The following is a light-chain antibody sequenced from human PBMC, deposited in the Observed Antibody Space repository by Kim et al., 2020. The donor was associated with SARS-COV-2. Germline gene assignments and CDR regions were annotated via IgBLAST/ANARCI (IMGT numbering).Light chain of an antibody. J-gene: IGKJ1*01. Sequence: DIQMTQSPPSLSASIGDRVTITCRASQSISRHFNWYQKRPGEAPKLLIYGASNLQGGVPSRFSGSGSGTDFTLTISSLQPEDFATYYCQQSYSSPPTFGQGTKVDIK. CDR1: QSISRH. CDR3: QQSYSSPPT. CDR2: GAS. V-gene: IGKV1-39*01.